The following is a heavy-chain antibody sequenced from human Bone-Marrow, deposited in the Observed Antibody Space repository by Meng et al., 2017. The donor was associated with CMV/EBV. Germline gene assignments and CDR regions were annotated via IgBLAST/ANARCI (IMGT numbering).Heavy chain of an antibody. D-gene: IGHD2-2*01. Sequence: GSMRLSCTVSGGSISSYYWSWIRQPPGKGLEWIGYIYYSGSTYYNPSLKSRVTISVDTSKNQFSLKLSSVTAADTAVYYCARPVGYQLSNNWFDPWGQGTLVTVSS. CDR3: ARPVGYQLSNNWFDP. V-gene: IGHV4-59*04. J-gene: IGHJ5*02. CDR2: IYYSGST. CDR1: GGSISSYY.